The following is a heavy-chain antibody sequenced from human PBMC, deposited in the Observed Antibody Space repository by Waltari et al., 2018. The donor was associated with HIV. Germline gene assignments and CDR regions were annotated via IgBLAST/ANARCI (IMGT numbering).Heavy chain of an antibody. CDR2: MNPNSGHT. J-gene: IGHJ4*02. Sequence: QVLLVQSGAEVTKPGASVKVSCKASGYNFFDSDIIWLRQAAGQGLEWLGWMNPNSGHTGFAQKFHGRVALTRDTSTYTAYMELSGLTSEDAGFYYCARGRYFDTTGYSVFSYWGQGTPVAVSS. D-gene: IGHD3-22*01. V-gene: IGHV1-8*01. CDR3: ARGRYFDTTGYSVFSY. CDR1: GYNFFDSD.